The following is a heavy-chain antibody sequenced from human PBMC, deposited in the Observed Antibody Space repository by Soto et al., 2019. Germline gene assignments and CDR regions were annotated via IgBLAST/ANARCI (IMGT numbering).Heavy chain of an antibody. Sequence: KASGDGNSSYSSCWRHHEKKKGLEWMGGIIPIFGTANYAQKFQGRVTITADESTSTAYMELSSLRPEDTAVYYCARDRAAQRISIFGVVTPYYYYVMDFWVQGTTVT. D-gene: IGHD3-3*01. CDR2: IIPIFGTA. J-gene: IGHJ6*02. CDR3: ARDRAAQRISIFGVVTPYYYYVMDF. V-gene: IGHV1-69*01. CDR1: GDGNSSYS.